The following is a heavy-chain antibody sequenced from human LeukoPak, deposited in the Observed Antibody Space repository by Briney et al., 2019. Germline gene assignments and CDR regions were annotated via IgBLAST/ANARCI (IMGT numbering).Heavy chain of an antibody. CDR1: GYTFTGYY. J-gene: IGHJ2*01. CDR3: ARDIAAAGAYWYFDL. D-gene: IGHD6-13*01. V-gene: IGHV1-2*02. Sequence: ASVKVSCKASGYTFTGYYMHWVRQAPGQGLEWMGWINPNSGGANYAQKFQGRVTMTRDTSISTAYMELSRLRSDDTAVYYCARDIAAAGAYWYFDLWGRGTLVTVSS. CDR2: INPNSGGA.